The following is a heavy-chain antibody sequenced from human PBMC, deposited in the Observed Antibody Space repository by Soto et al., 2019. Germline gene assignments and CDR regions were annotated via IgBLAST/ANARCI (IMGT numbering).Heavy chain of an antibody. J-gene: IGHJ4*02. CDR2: ISSSSSYI. CDR1: GFTFSSYS. CDR3: ARDSGTVGADY. D-gene: IGHD1-26*01. Sequence: EVQLVESGGGLVKPGGSLRLSCAASGFTFSSYSMNWVRQAPGKGLEWVSSISSSSSYIYYADSVKGRFTISRDNAKNSLYLQMNNLRAEDTAVYYCARDSGTVGADYWGQGTLVTVSS. V-gene: IGHV3-21*01.